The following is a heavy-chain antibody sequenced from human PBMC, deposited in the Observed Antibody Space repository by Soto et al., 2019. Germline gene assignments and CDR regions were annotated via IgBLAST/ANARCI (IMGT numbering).Heavy chain of an antibody. CDR1: GFSLSTSGVG. CDR2: IFWDDDK. V-gene: IGHV2-5*02. CDR3: THHGYYSYGMDV. J-gene: IGHJ6*02. Sequence: QITLKESGPTPWKPTQTPLLTCTFSGFSLSTSGVGVGWIRQPPGKALEWLALIFWDDDKRYSPSLKSRRTITKDTAKNQVVLTMTNMDPVDAATYYCTHHGYYSYGMDVWGQGTTVTVSS.